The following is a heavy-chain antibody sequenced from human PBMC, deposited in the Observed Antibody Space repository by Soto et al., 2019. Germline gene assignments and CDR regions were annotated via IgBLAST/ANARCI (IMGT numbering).Heavy chain of an antibody. Sequence: SETLSLTCAVSGGSISSGGYSWSWIRQPPGKGLEWIGYIYYSGSTNYNPSLKSRVTISVDTSKNQFSLKLSSVTAADTAVYYCARHRGSEGYYFDYWGQGTLVTVSS. V-gene: IGHV4-61*08. CDR1: GGSISSGGYS. J-gene: IGHJ4*02. CDR2: IYYSGST. CDR3: ARHRGSEGYYFDY. D-gene: IGHD6-19*01.